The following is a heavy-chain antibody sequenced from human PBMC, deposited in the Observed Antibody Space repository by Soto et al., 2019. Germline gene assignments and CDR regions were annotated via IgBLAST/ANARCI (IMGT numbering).Heavy chain of an antibody. V-gene: IGHV1-3*01. J-gene: IGHJ4*02. CDR1: GYSFTSHA. CDR3: LGYCSGGSCYSRGY. D-gene: IGHD2-15*01. CDR2: INAGNGNT. Sequence: QVQLVQSGAEVKKPWASVKVSCKASGYSFTSHAMHWVRQAPGQRLEWMGWINAGNGNTKYSQKFQGRVTITRDTSASTAYMELSSLRSEDTAVYYCLGYCSGGSCYSRGYWGQGTLVTVSS.